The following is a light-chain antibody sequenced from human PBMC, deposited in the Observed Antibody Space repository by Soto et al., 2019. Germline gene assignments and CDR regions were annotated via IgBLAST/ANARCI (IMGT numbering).Light chain of an antibody. V-gene: IGKV1-12*01. J-gene: IGKJ1*01. Sequence: IQMTQSPSSLSASIGDRVTITCRASQGIGVRLAWFQQKPGKAPQYLIQSASSLQSGVPSRFSGSGSGTAFILTINSLQPEDVAIYYCLQVSSFPRTFGQGTKVEIK. CDR1: QGIGVR. CDR2: SAS. CDR3: LQVSSFPRT.